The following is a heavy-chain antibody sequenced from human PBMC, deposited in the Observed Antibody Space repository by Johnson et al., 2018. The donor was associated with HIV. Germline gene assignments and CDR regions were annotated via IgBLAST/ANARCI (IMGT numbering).Heavy chain of an antibody. CDR1: GVTFSNYA. D-gene: IGHD3-16*01. Sequence: VQLVESGGGLVQPRGSLRLSCAASGVTFSNYAMSWVRQAPGKGLEWVSAIYSGGSTYYADSVKGRFTISRDNAKNTLYLQMNSLRAEDTAVYYCARESGGQYDAFDIWGQGTMVT. CDR2: IYSGGST. J-gene: IGHJ3*02. CDR3: ARESGGQYDAFDI. V-gene: IGHV3-23*04.